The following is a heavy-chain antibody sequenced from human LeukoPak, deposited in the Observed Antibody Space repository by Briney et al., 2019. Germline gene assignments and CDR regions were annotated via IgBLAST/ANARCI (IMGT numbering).Heavy chain of an antibody. V-gene: IGHV4-61*01. CDR2: IYYSGST. CDR3: ARVVSAAGLDP. D-gene: IGHD6-13*01. Sequence: SETLSLTCTVSGGSVSSGSYDWTWIRQPPGKGLEWIGYIYYSGSTNYNPSRKSRVPISVDPSKNQFSLKLCSVTAADTAVYYCARVVSAAGLDPGGQGTLVTVSS. CDR1: GGSVSSGSYD. J-gene: IGHJ5*02.